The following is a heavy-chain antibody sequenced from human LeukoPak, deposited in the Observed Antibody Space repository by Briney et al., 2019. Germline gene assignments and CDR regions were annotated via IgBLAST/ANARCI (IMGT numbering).Heavy chain of an antibody. CDR1: GFTFSDYY. D-gene: IGHD5-24*01. CDR2: ISSSSTI. V-gene: IGHV3-69-1*01. J-gene: IGHJ5*01. CDR3: ARKRGSHWFDS. Sequence: NPGGSLRLSCAASGFTFSDYYMNWVRQAPGKGLEWVSSISSSSTIYYADSVKGRFTISRDNAKNSLYLQMNSLRAEDTAVYYCARKRGSHWFDSWGQGTLVTVSS.